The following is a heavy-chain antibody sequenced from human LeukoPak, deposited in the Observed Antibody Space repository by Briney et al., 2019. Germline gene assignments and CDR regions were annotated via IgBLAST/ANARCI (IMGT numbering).Heavy chain of an antibody. CDR3: ARRHHFGFLDS. D-gene: IGHD3-10*01. CDR1: EFTFNRYW. Sequence: PGGSLRLSCAASEFTFNRYWMTWVRQAPGKGLEWVANIKQDGSEKYYVDSVKGRFTISRDNAKNSVYLQMNSLRAEDTAVYYCARRHHFGFLDSWGQGTLVTVSS. V-gene: IGHV3-7*04. J-gene: IGHJ4*02. CDR2: IKQDGSEK.